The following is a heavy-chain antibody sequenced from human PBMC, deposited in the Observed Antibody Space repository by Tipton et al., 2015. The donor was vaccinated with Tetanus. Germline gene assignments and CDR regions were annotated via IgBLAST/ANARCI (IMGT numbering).Heavy chain of an antibody. CDR2: IYTSGST. CDR3: ARGVWFGPGPKYYFDY. D-gene: IGHD3-10*01. CDR1: GGSISSYY. J-gene: IGHJ4*02. Sequence: TLSLTCTASGGSISSYYWSWIRQPAGKGLEWIGRIYTSGSTNYNPSLKSRVTMSVDTSKNQFSLKLSSVTAADTAVYYCARGVWFGPGPKYYFDYWGQGTLVTVSS. V-gene: IGHV4-4*07.